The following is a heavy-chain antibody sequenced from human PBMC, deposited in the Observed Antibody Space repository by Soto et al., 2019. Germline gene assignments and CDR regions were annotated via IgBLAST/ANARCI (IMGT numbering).Heavy chain of an antibody. J-gene: IGHJ3*02. D-gene: IGHD4-17*01. CDR2: INHSGST. CDR1: GGSFSGYY. V-gene: IGHV4-34*01. CDR3: ARRSDQLRRAFDI. Sequence: PSETLSLTCAVYGGSFSGYYWSWIRQPPGKGLEWIGEINHSGSTNYNPYLKSRVTISVDTSKNQFSLKLSSVTAADTAVYYCARRSDQLRRAFDIWGQGTMVTVSS.